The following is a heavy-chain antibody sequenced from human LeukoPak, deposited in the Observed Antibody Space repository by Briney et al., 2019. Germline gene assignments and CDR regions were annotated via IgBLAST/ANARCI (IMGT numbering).Heavy chain of an antibody. D-gene: IGHD3-10*02. CDR1: GYTFTSYG. J-gene: IGHJ6*02. CDR3: ASYVQTYYYYYGMDV. CDR2: INPNSGGT. Sequence: ASVKVSCKASGYTFTSYGISWVRQAPGQGLEWMGWINPNSGGTNYAQKFQGRVTMTRDTSISTAYMELSRLRSDDTAVYYCASYVQTYYYYYGMDVWGQGTTVTVSS. V-gene: IGHV1-2*02.